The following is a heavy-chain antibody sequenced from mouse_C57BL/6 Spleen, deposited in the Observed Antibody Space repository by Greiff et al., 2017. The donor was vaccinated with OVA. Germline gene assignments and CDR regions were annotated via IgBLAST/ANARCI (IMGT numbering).Heavy chain of an antibody. CDR2: IYPGDGDT. V-gene: IGHV1-82*01. CDR3: ARGRTVVGYFDV. J-gene: IGHJ1*03. CDR1: GYAFSSSW. D-gene: IGHD1-1*01. Sequence: QVQLQQSGPELVKPGASVKISCKASGYAFSSSWLNWVKQRPGKGLEWIGRIYPGDGDTNYNGKFKGKATLTADKSSSTAYMQLSSRTSEDSAVYCCARGRTVVGYFDVWGTGTTVTVSS.